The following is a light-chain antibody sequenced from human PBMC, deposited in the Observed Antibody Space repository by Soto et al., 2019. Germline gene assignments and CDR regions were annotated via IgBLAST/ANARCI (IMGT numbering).Light chain of an antibody. V-gene: IGLV2-8*01. CDR1: SSDVGFYNY. J-gene: IGLJ1*01. Sequence: QSALTQPPSASGSPGQSVTISCAGTSSDVGFYNYVSWYQQHPGKAPKLIISEVSQRPSGVPDRFSGSKSGNTASLTVSGLQAEYEADYYCCSYAGTNNFVFGTGTKVTVL. CDR3: CSYAGTNNFV. CDR2: EVS.